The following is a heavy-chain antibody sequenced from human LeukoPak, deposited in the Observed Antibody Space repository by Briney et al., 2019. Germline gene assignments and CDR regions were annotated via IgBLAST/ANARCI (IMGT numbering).Heavy chain of an antibody. D-gene: IGHD6-13*01. CDR2: IIPILGIA. CDR3: AREQDSTSALTLDY. V-gene: IGHV1-69*10. Sequence: SVTVSCKASGGTFSSYAISWVRQAPGQGLEWMGGIIPILGIANYAQKFQGRVTITADKSTSTAYMELSSLRSEDTAVYYCAREQDSTSALTLDYWGQGTLVTVSS. CDR1: GGTFSSYA. J-gene: IGHJ4*02.